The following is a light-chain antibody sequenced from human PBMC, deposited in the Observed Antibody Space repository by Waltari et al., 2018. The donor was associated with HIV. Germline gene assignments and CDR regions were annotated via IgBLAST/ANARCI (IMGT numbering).Light chain of an antibody. V-gene: IGKV4-1*01. CDR1: QTIFYKSNNKNY. CDR2: WAS. CDR3: QQFYRTPYT. J-gene: IGKJ2*01. Sequence: DIVMTQSPESLAVPLGERATINCKSSQTIFYKSNNKNYLAWYQRKPGQSPKSLVSWASNREFVVPDRFSGSGSGTDFTLTISSLQAEDVAVYYCQQFYRTPYTFGQGTRLEFK.